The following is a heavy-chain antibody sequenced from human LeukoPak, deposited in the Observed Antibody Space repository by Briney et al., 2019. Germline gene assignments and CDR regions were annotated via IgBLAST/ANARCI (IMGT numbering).Heavy chain of an antibody. CDR3: ARGLDVVVVAATYYYYYYYMDV. CDR2: MNPNSGNT. J-gene: IGHJ6*03. D-gene: IGHD2-15*01. Sequence: ASVKVSCKASGYTFTSYDINWVRQATGQGLEWMGWMNPNSGNTGYAQKFQGRVTMTRNTSISTAYMELSSLRSEDTAVYYCARGLDVVVVAATYYYYYYYMDVWGKGTTVTISS. CDR1: GYTFTSYD. V-gene: IGHV1-8*01.